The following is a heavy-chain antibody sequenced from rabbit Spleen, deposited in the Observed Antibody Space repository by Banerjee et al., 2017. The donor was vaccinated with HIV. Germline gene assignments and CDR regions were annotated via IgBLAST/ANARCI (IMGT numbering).Heavy chain of an antibody. J-gene: IGHJ4*01. CDR3: ARGVIDYSSRPYFEL. Sequence: QSLEESGGDLVKPGGTLTLTCKASGIDFSGNYYMSWVRQAPGKGLEWIGYINTGSDSSYSPSWAKGRFIISKTSSTTVTLQMTSLTAADAATYFCARGVIDYSSRPYFELWGQGTLVTVS. CDR1: GIDFSGNYY. V-gene: IGHV1S40*01. CDR2: INTGSDSS. D-gene: IGHD4-1*01.